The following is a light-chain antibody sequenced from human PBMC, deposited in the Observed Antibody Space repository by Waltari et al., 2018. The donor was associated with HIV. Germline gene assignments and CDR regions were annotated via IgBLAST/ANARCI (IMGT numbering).Light chain of an antibody. V-gene: IGKV3-11*01. J-gene: IGKJ1*01. CDR1: QSVYSY. Sequence: EVVLTQSPATLSLSPGERATLSCSASQSVYSYLAWYQQKPGQAPRLLIYDASNRATGIPARFSGSGSGTDFTLTISSLEPEDFAMYYCQQRSTWPRTFGQGTKVENK. CDR3: QQRSTWPRT. CDR2: DAS.